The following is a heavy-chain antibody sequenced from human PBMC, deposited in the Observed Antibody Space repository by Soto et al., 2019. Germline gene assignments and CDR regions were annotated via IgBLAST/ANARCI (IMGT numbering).Heavy chain of an antibody. V-gene: IGHV3-7*03. CDR2: IKQDGSEK. D-gene: IGHD6-6*01. CDR3: AREAYSSSSDAFDI. CDR1: GFTFSSYW. J-gene: IGHJ3*02. Sequence: GGSLRLSCAASGFTFSSYWMSWVRQAPGKGLEWVANIKQDGSEKYYVDSVKGRFTISRDNAKNSLYLQMNSLRAEDTAVYYCAREAYSSSSDAFDIWGQGTMVTGSS.